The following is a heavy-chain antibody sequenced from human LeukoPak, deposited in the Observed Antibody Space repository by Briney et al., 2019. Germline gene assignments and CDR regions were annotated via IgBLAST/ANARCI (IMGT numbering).Heavy chain of an antibody. Sequence: GASVKVSCKASGYTFTGYYLHWVRRAPGQGLEWMGWINPNSGGTNYAQKFQGRVTMTRDTSISTAYMELSRLRSDDTAVYYCARAGLLWFGGNAFDIWGQGTMVTVSS. D-gene: IGHD3-10*01. CDR2: INPNSGGT. J-gene: IGHJ3*02. V-gene: IGHV1-2*02. CDR3: ARAGLLWFGGNAFDI. CDR1: GYTFTGYY.